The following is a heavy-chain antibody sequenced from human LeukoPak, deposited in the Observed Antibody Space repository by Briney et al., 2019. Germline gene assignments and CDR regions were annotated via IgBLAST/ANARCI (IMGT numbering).Heavy chain of an antibody. J-gene: IGHJ4*02. CDR1: GSSFTSYW. CDR3: ARRHSYGLDY. D-gene: IGHD5-18*01. CDR2: IYPGDSDT. V-gene: IGHV5-51*01. Sequence: GASLKISCKGSGSSFTSYWIGWVRPMPGKGLEWMGIIYPGDSDTRYSPSFQGQVTISADKSISTAYLQWSSLKAPDTAMYYCARRHSYGLDYWGQGTLVTVSS.